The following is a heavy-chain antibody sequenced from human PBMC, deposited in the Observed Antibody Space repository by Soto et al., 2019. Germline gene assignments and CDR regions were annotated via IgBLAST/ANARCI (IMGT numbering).Heavy chain of an antibody. CDR2: ISGSGGST. CDR1: GFTFSSYA. Sequence: EVQLLESGGGLVQPGGSLRLSCAASGFTFSSYAMSWVRQAPGKGLEWVSAISGSGGSTYYAYSVKGRFTISRDHSKTTLYVQMYSLTDEDTAVYCCARHDTAVDYWGQGSLVTVAS. J-gene: IGHJ4*02. V-gene: IGHV3-23*01. D-gene: IGHD5-18*01. CDR3: ARHDTAVDY.